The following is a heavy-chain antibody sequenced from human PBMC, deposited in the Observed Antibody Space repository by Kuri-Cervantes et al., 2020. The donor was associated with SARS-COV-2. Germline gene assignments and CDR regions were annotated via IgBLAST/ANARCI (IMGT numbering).Heavy chain of an antibody. D-gene: IGHD6-13*01. V-gene: IGHV4-4*07. CDR3: ARAMGGSWSQMPHFDT. CDR1: GASINSYY. J-gene: IGHJ4*02. CDR2: IYTGGTT. Sequence: SETLSLTCNVSGASINSYYWSWIRQPAGKGLEWIGRIYTGGTTNYNPSLRSRVTMSADTSRNQLSLKVNSVTAADTAVYYCARAMGGSWSQMPHFDTWGQGALVTVSS.